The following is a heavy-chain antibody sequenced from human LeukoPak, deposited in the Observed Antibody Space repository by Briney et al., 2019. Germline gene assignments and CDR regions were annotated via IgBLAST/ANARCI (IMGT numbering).Heavy chain of an antibody. CDR1: GFTFSTYA. J-gene: IGHJ3*01. CDR3: VRYGRRANDQPFDV. Sequence: GGSLRLSCAASGFTFSTYAMSWVRQAPGKGLEWVASIDEDGSETNYVDSVTGRFTVSRDHAKNSLFLQMNSLRAEDTAVYYCVRYGRRANDQPFDVWGQGTMVTVSS. V-gene: IGHV3-7*01. CDR2: IDEDGSET. D-gene: IGHD1-1*01.